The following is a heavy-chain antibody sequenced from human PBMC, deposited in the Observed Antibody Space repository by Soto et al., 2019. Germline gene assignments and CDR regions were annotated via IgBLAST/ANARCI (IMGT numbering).Heavy chain of an antibody. J-gene: IGHJ4*02. CDR3: ATLGGNLGAFDY. V-gene: IGHV3-15*01. D-gene: IGHD3-16*01. CDR1: GFTFSNAW. CDR2: IKSRADGGTA. Sequence: EVQLVESGGGLVKPGGSLRLSCAASGFTFSNAWMSWVRQAPGKGLEWVGRIKSRADGGTADHAAPVKGRIAISRDDSKSTLYLQMNSLKTEDTAVYYCATLGGNLGAFDYWGQGTLVTVSS.